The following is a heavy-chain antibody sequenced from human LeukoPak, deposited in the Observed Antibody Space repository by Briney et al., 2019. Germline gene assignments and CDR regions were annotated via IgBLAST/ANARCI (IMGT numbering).Heavy chain of an antibody. D-gene: IGHD1-26*01. J-gene: IGHJ4*02. CDR1: GFTFSNYA. Sequence: GGSLRLSCAASGFTFSNYATYWVRQAPGKGLEWVAVISYDGSNKDYADSVKGRFTISRDNSKNTLSLQMNSLRAEDTAVYHCAKGVKWELPLEYWGQGTLVTVSS. V-gene: IGHV3-30-3*01. CDR2: ISYDGSNK. CDR3: AKGVKWELPLEY.